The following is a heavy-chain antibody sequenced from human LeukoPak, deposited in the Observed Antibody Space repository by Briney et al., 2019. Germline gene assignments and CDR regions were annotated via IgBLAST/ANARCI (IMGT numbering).Heavy chain of an antibody. J-gene: IGHJ4*02. CDR3: ARDKLERVAKFDY. CDR2: ISGSSTSI. D-gene: IGHD1-1*01. V-gene: IGHV3-48*02. Sequence: PGGSLRLSCAVSGFTFSSHGMNWVRQAPGKGVEWVSYISGSSTSIYYADSVKGRFTISRDNAKNSLYLQMNSLRDEDTAVYYCARDKLERVAKFDYWGQGTLVTVSS. CDR1: GFTFSSHG.